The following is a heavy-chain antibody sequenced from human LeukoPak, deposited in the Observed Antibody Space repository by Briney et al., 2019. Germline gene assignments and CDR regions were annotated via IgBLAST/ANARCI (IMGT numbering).Heavy chain of an antibody. V-gene: IGHV1-18*01. CDR1: GYTFTSYA. J-gene: IGHJ6*02. D-gene: IGHD5-12*01. CDR3: ARDVSPENSAYDWAIYYYYTMDV. Sequence: GASVKVSCKASGYTFTSYAISWVRQAPGQGLEWTGWISGYNGNTNYAQMLQGRVTMTTDTSTTTAYMELRSLRSDDTAVYYCARDVSPENSAYDWAIYYYYTMDVWGQGTTVTVSS. CDR2: ISGYNGNT.